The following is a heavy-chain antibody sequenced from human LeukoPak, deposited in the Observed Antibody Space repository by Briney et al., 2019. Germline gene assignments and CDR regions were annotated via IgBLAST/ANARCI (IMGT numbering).Heavy chain of an antibody. CDR1: GYTFTSYY. J-gene: IGHJ4*02. CDR2: INPSGGST. Sequence: ASVKVSCKASGYTFTSYYMHWVRQAPGQGLEGMGIINPSGGSTSYAQKFQGRVTMTRDTSTSTVYMELRSLRSDDTAVYYCARHTLYGSGSYYVYYFDYWGQGTLVTVSS. CDR3: ARHTLYGSGSYYVYYFDY. V-gene: IGHV1-46*01. D-gene: IGHD3-10*01.